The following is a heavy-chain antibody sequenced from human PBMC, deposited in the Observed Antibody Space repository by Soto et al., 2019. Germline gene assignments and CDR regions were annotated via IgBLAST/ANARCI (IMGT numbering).Heavy chain of an antibody. CDR2: IYYSGTT. D-gene: IGHD3-3*02. J-gene: IGHJ6*03. CDR1: GISIKSTNW. CDR3: AKCSPHIRGEGSHFWSGYSPNEGDHYFYMDV. Sequence: QVQLQESGPGLVKPSGTLSLTCAVSGISIKSTNWWTWVRQPPGKGLEWSGEIYYSGTTNYNSSLKSRVLISVDTSENHFSLKLSSVTAADTAIYYCAKCSPHIRGEGSHFWSGYSPNEGDHYFYMDVWGKGTAVIVSS. V-gene: IGHV4-4*02.